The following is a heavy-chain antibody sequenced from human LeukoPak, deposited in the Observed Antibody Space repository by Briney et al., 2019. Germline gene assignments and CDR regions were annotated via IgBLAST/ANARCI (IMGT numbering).Heavy chain of an antibody. Sequence: GGTLRLSCAASGFTFSSYGMSWVRQAPGKGLEWVSGISGSGGSTHYADSVKGRFTISRDNSKNTLYLQMNSLRDDDTAVYYCAKGTNIVVVASAPNNPSDHWGQGTLVTVSS. CDR2: ISGSGGST. V-gene: IGHV3-23*01. CDR1: GFTFSSYG. CDR3: AKGTNIVVVASAPNNPSDH. D-gene: IGHD2-2*01. J-gene: IGHJ4*02.